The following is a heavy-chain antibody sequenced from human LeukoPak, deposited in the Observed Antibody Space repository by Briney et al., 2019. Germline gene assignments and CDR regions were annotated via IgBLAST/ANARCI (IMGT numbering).Heavy chain of an antibody. CDR1: GGSFSGYY. V-gene: IGHV4-34*01. Sequence: SETLSLTCAVYGGSFSGYYWSWIRQPPGKGLEWIGEINHSGSTNYNPSLKSRVTISVDTSKNQFSLKLSSVTAADTAVYYCARLQWPADAFDIWGQGTMVTVSS. J-gene: IGHJ3*02. CDR2: INHSGST. CDR3: ARLQWPADAFDI. D-gene: IGHD6-19*01.